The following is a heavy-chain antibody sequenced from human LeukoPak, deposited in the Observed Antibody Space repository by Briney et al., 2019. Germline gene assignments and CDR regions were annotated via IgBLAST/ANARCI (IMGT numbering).Heavy chain of an antibody. CDR1: GFTFSDYY. D-gene: IGHD6-13*01. J-gene: IGHJ4*02. Sequence: KPGGCLSLAFSAAGFTFSDYYIGSISQAPGKGLEWVSDISSTSIYTNYADSVKGRFTISRDNAKNSLYLQMNSLRAEDTAVYYCAREDGYSSSWYSDYWGQGTLVTVSS. CDR2: ISSTSIYT. V-gene: IGHV3-11*05. CDR3: AREDGYSSSWYSDY.